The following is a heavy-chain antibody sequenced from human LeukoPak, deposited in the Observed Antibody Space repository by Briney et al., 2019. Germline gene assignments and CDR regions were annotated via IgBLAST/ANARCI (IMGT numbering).Heavy chain of an antibody. J-gene: IGHJ4*02. D-gene: IGHD3-16*01. V-gene: IGHV4-34*01. CDR3: ARRGGFRYFDY. CDR2: INHSGST. CDR1: GGSFSGYY. Sequence: SETLSLTCAVYGGSFSGYYWSWIRPPPGKGLEWIGEINHSGSTNYNPSLKSRVTISVDTSKNQFSLKLSSVTAADTAVYYCARRGGFRYFDYWGQGTLVTVSS.